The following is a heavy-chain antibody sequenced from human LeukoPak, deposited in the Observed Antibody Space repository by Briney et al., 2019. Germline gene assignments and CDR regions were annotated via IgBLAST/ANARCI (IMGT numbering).Heavy chain of an antibody. D-gene: IGHD3-10*01. CDR3: ATDGAMVRGLDY. V-gene: IGHV3-43*01. J-gene: IGHJ4*02. CDR2: ISRNGVAT. CDR1: GLSIGDYT. Sequence: GGSLRLSCEASGLSIGDYTMHWVRQVPGKGLGWVSLISRNGVATKYADSVRGRFIVSRDNSKNSLYLQMNSLSTEDTALYYCATDGAMVRGLDYWGQGTLVTVSS.